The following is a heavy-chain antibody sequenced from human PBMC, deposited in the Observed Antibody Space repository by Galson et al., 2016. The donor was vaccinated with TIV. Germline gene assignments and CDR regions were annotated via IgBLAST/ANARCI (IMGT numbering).Heavy chain of an antibody. Sequence: SLRLSCAASGFTFSTKSMSWVRQAPGKGLEWVSAISGSGGTTYYADSVKGRFTISRDNSYNTLYLQMNSLRAEDRAVYYCAKGPGSYPYHYYGVDVWGQGTTVTV. CDR3: AKGPGSYPYHYYGVDV. CDR2: ISGSGGTT. CDR1: GFTFSTKS. J-gene: IGHJ6*02. V-gene: IGHV3-23*01. D-gene: IGHD3-16*02.